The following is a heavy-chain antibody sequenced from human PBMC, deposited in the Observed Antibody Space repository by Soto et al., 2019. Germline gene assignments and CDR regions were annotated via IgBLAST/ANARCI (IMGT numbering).Heavy chain of an antibody. CDR3: ANPRDSSSWIDAFDI. Sequence: ALRLTSPASGFTLDDYTMHWVRQAPGKGLEWVSGISWNSGSIGYADSVKGRFTISRDNAKNSLYLQMNSLRAEDTALYYCANPRDSSSWIDAFDIWGQGTMVTVSS. D-gene: IGHD6-13*01. J-gene: IGHJ3*02. CDR2: ISWNSGSI. CDR1: GFTLDDYT. V-gene: IGHV3-9*01.